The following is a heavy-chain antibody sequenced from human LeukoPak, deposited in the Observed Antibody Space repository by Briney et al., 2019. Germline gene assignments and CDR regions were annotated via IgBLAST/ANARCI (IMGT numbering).Heavy chain of an antibody. V-gene: IGHV3-30*18. J-gene: IGHJ4*02. CDR2: ISDDGSNK. CDR3: AKRPWDYGEYGTYFEY. Sequence: GGSLRLSCAASGFSYISYGMHWVRQAPGKGLEWVGVISDDGSNKKYADSVKGRFTLSRDNSKDTLYLQMNSLRDEDTAVYYCAKRPWDYGEYGTYFEYWGQGTLVTVSS. CDR1: GFSYISYG. D-gene: IGHD4-17*01.